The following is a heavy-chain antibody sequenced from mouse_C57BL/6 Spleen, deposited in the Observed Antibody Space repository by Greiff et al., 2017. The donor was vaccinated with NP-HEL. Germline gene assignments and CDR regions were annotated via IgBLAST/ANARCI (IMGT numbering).Heavy chain of an antibody. J-gene: IGHJ1*03. V-gene: IGHV7-1*01. D-gene: IGHD2-14*01. CDR2: SRNKANDYTT. CDR1: GFTFSDFY. Sequence: EVKLVESGGGLVQSGRSLRLSCATSGFTFSDFYMEWVRQAPGKGLEWIAASRNKANDYTTEYSASVKGRFIVSRDTSQSILYLQMNALRAEDTAIYYCARDAGYGGYFDVWGTGTTVTVSS. CDR3: ARDAGYGGYFDV.